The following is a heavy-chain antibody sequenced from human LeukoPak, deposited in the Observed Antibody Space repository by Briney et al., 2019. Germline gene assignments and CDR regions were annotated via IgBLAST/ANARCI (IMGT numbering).Heavy chain of an antibody. J-gene: IGHJ5*02. D-gene: IGHD5-12*01. Sequence: SETLSLTCAVYGGSFSGYYWSWIRQPPGKGLEWIGEINHSGSTNYNPSLKSRVTISVDTSKNQFSLKLSSVTAADTAVYYCARGKMGVATPRERWFDPWGQGTLVTVSS. V-gene: IGHV4-34*01. CDR1: GGSFSGYY. CDR3: ARGKMGVATPRERWFDP. CDR2: INHSGST.